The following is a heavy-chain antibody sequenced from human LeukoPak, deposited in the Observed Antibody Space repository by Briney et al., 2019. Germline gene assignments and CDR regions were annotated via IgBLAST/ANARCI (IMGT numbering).Heavy chain of an antibody. CDR1: GGSISSYY. J-gene: IGHJ4*02. V-gene: IGHV4-39*07. CDR3: ARPAVLAAAGISDY. Sequence: PSETLSLTCTVSGGSISSYYWGWIRQPPGKGLEWIGSIYYSGSTYYNPSLKSRVTISVGTSKNQFSLKLSSVTAADTAVYYCARPAVLAAAGISDYWGQGTLVTVSS. D-gene: IGHD6-13*01. CDR2: IYYSGST.